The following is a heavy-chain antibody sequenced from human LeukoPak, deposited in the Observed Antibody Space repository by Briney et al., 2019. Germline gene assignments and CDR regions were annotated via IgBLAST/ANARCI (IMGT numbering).Heavy chain of an antibody. CDR2: ISGSASDT. CDR3: AKDGED. J-gene: IGHJ4*02. Sequence: PGGSLRLSCVASGXTFRNYAMSWVRQAPGKGLESVSTISGSASDTHYADSVKGRFTISRDNSKNTLYLHMDSLRADDTAVYYCAKDGEDWGQGTLVTVSS. CDR1: GXTFRNYA. V-gene: IGHV3-23*01. D-gene: IGHD2-21*01.